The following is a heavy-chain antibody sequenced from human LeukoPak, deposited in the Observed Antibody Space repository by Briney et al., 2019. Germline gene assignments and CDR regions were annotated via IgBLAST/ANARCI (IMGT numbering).Heavy chain of an antibody. V-gene: IGHV1-2*02. D-gene: IGHD6-13*01. Sequence: GASVKVSCKASGYTFNGYYKHWVRQAPGQGLEWMGWINPNSGGTNYAQKLQGRVTMTTDTSTSTAYMELRSLRSDDTAVYYCARASSWSGFDYWGQGTLVTVSS. CDR3: ARASSWSGFDY. CDR1: GYTFNGYY. CDR2: INPNSGGT. J-gene: IGHJ4*02.